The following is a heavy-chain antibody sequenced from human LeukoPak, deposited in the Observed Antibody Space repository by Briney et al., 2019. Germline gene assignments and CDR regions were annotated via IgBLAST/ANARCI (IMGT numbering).Heavy chain of an antibody. J-gene: IGHJ5*02. CDR3: AQGGTPNWFDP. CDR1: GGSFSGYY. V-gene: IGHV4-34*01. D-gene: IGHD3-16*01. CDR2: INHSGST. Sequence: SETLSLICAVYGGSFSGYYWSWIRQPPGKGLEWIGEINHSGSTNYNPSLKSRVIISVDTSNNQFSPKLNSVTAADTAVYYCAQGGTPNWFDPWGQGTLVTVSS.